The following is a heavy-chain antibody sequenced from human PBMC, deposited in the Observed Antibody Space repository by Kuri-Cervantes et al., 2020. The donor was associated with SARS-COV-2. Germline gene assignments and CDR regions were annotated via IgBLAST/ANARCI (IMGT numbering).Heavy chain of an antibody. V-gene: IGHV1-69*13. J-gene: IGHJ6*02. CDR3: AGVSSSDSDGYFYYYGMDV. Sequence: SVKISCKASAGPFSSYAISWVRQAPGQGLEWMGGIIPIFGTANYAQKFQGRVTITAVESTNTAYMELSSLRFEDTAVYYCAGVSSSDSDGYFYYYGMDVWGQGTTVTVSS. CDR1: AGPFSSYA. D-gene: IGHD2/OR15-2a*01. CDR2: IIPIFGTA.